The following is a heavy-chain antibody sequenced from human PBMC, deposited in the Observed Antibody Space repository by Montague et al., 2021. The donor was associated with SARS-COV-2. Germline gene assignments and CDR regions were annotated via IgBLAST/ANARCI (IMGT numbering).Heavy chain of an antibody. D-gene: IGHD6-13*01. CDR1: GGSISSSSYY. Sequence: SETRSLTCTVSGGSISSSSYYWGWIRQPPGKELEWIGSIYYSGSTYYNPSLKSRVTISVDTSKNQFSLKLSSVTAADTAVYYCALGREVAAANFDYWGQGTLVTVSS. J-gene: IGHJ4*02. V-gene: IGHV4-39*01. CDR2: IYYSGST. CDR3: ALGREVAAANFDY.